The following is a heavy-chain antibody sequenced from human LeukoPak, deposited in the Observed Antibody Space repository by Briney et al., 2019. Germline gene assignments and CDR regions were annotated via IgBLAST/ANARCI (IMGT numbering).Heavy chain of an antibody. CDR1: GYIFSTYG. D-gene: IGHD2-15*01. V-gene: IGHV1-18*01. CDR3: ARDQGWCSGGSCYGVH. CDR2: ITAYNSGDT. J-gene: IGHJ4*02. Sequence: ASVKVSCKASGYIFSTYGVSWVRQAPGQGLEWMGWITAYNSGDTKYAQDFQGRVTMTTDTSTNTAYMELRSLTPDDTAVYYCARDQGWCSGGSCYGVHWGQGTLVTVSS.